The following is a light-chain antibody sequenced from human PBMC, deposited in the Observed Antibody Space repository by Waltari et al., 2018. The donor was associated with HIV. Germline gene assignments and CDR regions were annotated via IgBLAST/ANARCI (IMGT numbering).Light chain of an antibody. Sequence: QSALTQPRSVSGSPGQSVTISCTGTSSDVGGDNYASWYQHHPNKGPKLLIYDVNKRPSGVPDRFSGSKSGNTASLTISGLQAEDEADYYCCSYADTYFVLFGGRTKLTVL. V-gene: IGLV2-11*01. J-gene: IGLJ2*01. CDR1: SSDVGGDNY. CDR3: CSYADTYFVL. CDR2: DVN.